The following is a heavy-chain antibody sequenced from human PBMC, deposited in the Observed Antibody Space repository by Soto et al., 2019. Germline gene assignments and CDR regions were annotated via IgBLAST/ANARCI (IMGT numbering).Heavy chain of an antibody. D-gene: IGHD1-26*01. J-gene: IGHJ4*02. CDR2: IIPNCGTV. CDR3: AREGFSVSYLPY. CDR1: GGTFCRYG. V-gene: IGHV1-69*01. Sequence: VPLVQSGAEVKKHGSSVKVSCKASGGTFCRYGIKWVRQAPGQGLEWRGGIIPNCGTVNYAQKFQGRATITADESTSTVYMELSSLRSADTAVYYCAREGFSVSYLPYWGQGTLVTVSS.